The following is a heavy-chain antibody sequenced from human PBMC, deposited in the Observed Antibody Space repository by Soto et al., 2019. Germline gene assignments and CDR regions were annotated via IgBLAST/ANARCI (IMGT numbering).Heavy chain of an antibody. CDR1: GFTFSSYA. D-gene: IGHD4-17*01. CDR3: AKPASMTIRDGFDH. Sequence: EVQVLESGGGLVQPGGSLRLSCAASGFTFSSYAMSWVRQAPGQGLEWVSAISGSGSNPYYADSVKGRFTISRDNSKNTLYLQMNRLRADDSALYYCAKPASMTIRDGFDHWGQGTLVTVSS. CDR2: ISGSGSNP. V-gene: IGHV3-23*01. J-gene: IGHJ4*02.